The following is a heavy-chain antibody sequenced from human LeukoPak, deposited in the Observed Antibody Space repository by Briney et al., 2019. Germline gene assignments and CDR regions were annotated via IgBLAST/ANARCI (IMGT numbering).Heavy chain of an antibody. CDR3: ARDTGDKYQPHYFLDF. Sequence: PGGSLRLSCAASGFTFSNYGIHWVRQAPGKGLEWVAFISYDGSNKYYADSVKGRFTISRDNSKNTLYLQMNSLRAEDTAVYYCARDTGDKYQPHYFLDFWGQGTLVTVSS. V-gene: IGHV3-30*03. CDR1: GFTFSNYG. CDR2: ISYDGSNK. D-gene: IGHD2-2*01. J-gene: IGHJ4*02.